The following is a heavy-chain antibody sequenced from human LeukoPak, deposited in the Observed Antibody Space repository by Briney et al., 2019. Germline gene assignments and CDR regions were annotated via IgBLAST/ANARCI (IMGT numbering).Heavy chain of an antibody. V-gene: IGHV1-46*03. CDR2: INPSGGST. J-gene: IGHJ4*02. D-gene: IGHD1-26*01. CDR3: ARDGQPVLYSGSYGGFDY. CDR1: GYTFTSYD. Sequence: ASVKVSCKASGYTFTSYDINWVRQATGQGLEWIGIINPSGGSTSYAQKFQGRVTMTRDTSTSTVYMELSSLRSEDTAVYYCARDGQPVLYSGSYGGFDYWGQGTLVTVSS.